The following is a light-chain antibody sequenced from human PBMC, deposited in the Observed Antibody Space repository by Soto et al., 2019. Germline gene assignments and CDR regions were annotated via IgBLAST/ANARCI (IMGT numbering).Light chain of an antibody. J-gene: IGLJ3*02. CDR2: EVS. CDR3: SSYAGSNNWV. Sequence: SALTQPPSASGSPGQSVTISCTGTSSDVGGYNYVSWYQQHPGKAPRLMIYEVSKRPSGVPDRFSGSKSDNTASLTVSGLQAEDEADYYCSSYAGSNNWVFGGGTKVTVL. V-gene: IGLV2-8*01. CDR1: SSDVGGYNY.